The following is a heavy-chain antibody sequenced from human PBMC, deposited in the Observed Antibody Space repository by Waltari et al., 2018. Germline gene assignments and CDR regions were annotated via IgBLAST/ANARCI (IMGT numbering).Heavy chain of an antibody. CDR1: GFTFSTYS. V-gene: IGHV3-30-3*01. CDR2: ISFDESNDGSKN. CDR3: ARWDSDNYWYFDF. J-gene: IGHJ2*01. Sequence: QVQLVESGGGVVQPGRSLRLSCAASGFTFSTYSMHWVRQAPGRGLRWVAVISFDESNDGSKNYYADSVKGRFIISRDNLRNTLYLQMNSLRVEDTAVYYCARWDSDNYWYFDFWGRGTLVTVSS. D-gene: IGHD1-26*01.